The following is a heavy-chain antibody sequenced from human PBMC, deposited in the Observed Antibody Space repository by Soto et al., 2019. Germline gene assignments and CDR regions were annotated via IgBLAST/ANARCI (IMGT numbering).Heavy chain of an antibody. D-gene: IGHD2-2*02. V-gene: IGHV1-69*01. CDR2: IIPMFGTP. CDR3: AREGRGKKAGYNGLVSLGY. J-gene: IGHJ4*02. CDR1: GDAFSNYI. Sequence: QVQLVQSGAEVKKPGSSVKVSCKASGDAFSNYIFDWVRQAPGQGLEWMGGIIPMFGTPKYAETFQDRVTISADVSTATAYMELTSLRFDDTAVYYCAREGRGKKAGYNGLVSLGYWGQGTLVTVSS.